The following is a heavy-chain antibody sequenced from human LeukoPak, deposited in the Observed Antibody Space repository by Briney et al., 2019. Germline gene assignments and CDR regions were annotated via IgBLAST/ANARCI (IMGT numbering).Heavy chain of an antibody. Sequence: GGSLRLSCAASGFTFSSYEMNWVRRAPGKGLEWVSYISSSGSTIYYADSVKGRFTISRDNAKNSLYLQMNSLRAEDTAVYYCARDRTVTKYYYYYGMDVWGQGTTVTVSS. V-gene: IGHV3-48*03. CDR2: ISSSGSTI. CDR3: ARDRTVTKYYYYYGMDV. J-gene: IGHJ6*02. CDR1: GFTFSSYE. D-gene: IGHD4-17*01.